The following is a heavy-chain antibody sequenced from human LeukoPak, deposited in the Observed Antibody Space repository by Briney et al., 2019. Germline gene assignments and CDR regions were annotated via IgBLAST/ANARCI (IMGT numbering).Heavy chain of an antibody. D-gene: IGHD6-19*01. CDR2: INSYSGGT. CDR3: ARASREQWLGFDY. V-gene: IGHV1-2*02. J-gene: IGHJ4*02. Sequence: ASVKVSCKTSGYTFTGYYMHWVRQAPGQGLEWMGWINSYSGGTNYAQKFQGRVTMTRDTSISTAYMELSRLTSDDTAVYYCARASREQWLGFDYWGQGTLVTVSS. CDR1: GYTFTGYY.